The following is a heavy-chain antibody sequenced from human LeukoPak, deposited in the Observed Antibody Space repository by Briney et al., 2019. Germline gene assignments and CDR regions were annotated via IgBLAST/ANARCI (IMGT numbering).Heavy chain of an antibody. CDR3: ARSLSSRFSGPRRPYYFDS. CDR1: GFTFSSYE. V-gene: IGHV3-48*03. J-gene: IGHJ4*02. CDR2: ISSSGSTI. Sequence: GGSLRLSCAASGFTFSSYEMNWVRQAPGKGLEWVSYISSSGSTIYYADSVKGRFTISRDNAKNSPYLQMNSLRAEDTAVYYCARSLSSRFSGPRRPYYFDSWGQGTLVTVSS. D-gene: IGHD3-16*02.